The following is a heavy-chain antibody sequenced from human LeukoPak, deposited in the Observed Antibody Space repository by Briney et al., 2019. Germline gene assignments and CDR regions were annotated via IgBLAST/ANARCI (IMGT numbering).Heavy chain of an antibody. D-gene: IGHD1-26*01. CDR3: ARTPMYSGSYHYYFDY. CDR2: ISYDGSNK. V-gene: IGHV3-30-3*01. J-gene: IGHJ4*02. CDR1: GFTFSSYA. Sequence: GGSLRLSCAASGFTFSSYAMHWVRQAPGKGLEWVAVISYDGSNKYYADSVKGRFTISRDNSKNTLYLQMNSLRAEDTAVYYCARTPMYSGSYHYYFDYWGQGTLVTVSS.